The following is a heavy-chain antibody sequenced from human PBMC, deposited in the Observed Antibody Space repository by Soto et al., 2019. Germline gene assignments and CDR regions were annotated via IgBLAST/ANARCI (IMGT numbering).Heavy chain of an antibody. CDR2: IYPGDSDT. Sequence: GESLKISCKGSGYSFTSYWIGWVRQMPGKGLEWMGIIYPGDSDTRYSPSFQGQVTISADKSISTAYLQWSSLKASDTAMYYCASAATSNGWYPDAFDIWGQGTMVTVSS. CDR3: ASAATSNGWYPDAFDI. V-gene: IGHV5-51*01. J-gene: IGHJ3*02. D-gene: IGHD6-19*01. CDR1: GYSFTSYW.